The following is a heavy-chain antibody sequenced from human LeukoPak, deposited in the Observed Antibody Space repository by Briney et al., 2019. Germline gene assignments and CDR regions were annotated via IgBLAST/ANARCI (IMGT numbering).Heavy chain of an antibody. CDR2: ISGRGDNT. V-gene: IGHV3-23*01. CDR3: AKSDDYNDRYYFVS. CDR1: GFTFSGYG. D-gene: IGHD5-24*01. J-gene: IGHJ4*02. Sequence: GGSLRLSCAASGFTFSGYGMSWVRQAPGKGLEWVSGISGRGDNTDYADSVKGRFTISRDNSKNTLYLQMNSLGAEDTAVYYCAKSDDYNDRYYFVSWGQGTLVTVSS.